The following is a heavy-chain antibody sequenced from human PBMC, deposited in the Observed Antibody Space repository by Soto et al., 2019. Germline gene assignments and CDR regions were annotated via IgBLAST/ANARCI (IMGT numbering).Heavy chain of an antibody. CDR3: ARQMVRGVIITWDYYYGMDV. CDR1: GYTFTSYA. J-gene: IGHJ6*02. D-gene: IGHD3-10*01. V-gene: IGHV1-3*01. CDR2: INAGNGNT. Sequence: ASVKVSCKASGYTFTSYAMHWVRQAPGQRLEWMGWINAGNGNTKYSQKFQGRVTITRDTSASTAYMELSSLRSEDTAVYYCARQMVRGVIITWDYYYGMDVWGQGTTVTVSS.